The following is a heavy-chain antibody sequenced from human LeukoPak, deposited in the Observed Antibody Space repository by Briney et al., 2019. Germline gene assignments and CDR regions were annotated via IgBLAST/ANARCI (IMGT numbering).Heavy chain of an antibody. V-gene: IGHV3-23*01. CDR2: VSGSGANT. CDR1: GFTSSSYA. D-gene: IGHD2-2*03. CDR3: AKENGPGYGYGMDV. Sequence: GGSLRLSCAASGFTSSSYAMSWVRQAPGKGLEWVSAVSGSGANTYYTDSVKDRFTISRDNSKNTLYLQMDSLRAGDTALYYCAKENGPGYGYGMDVWGQGTTVTVSS. J-gene: IGHJ6*02.